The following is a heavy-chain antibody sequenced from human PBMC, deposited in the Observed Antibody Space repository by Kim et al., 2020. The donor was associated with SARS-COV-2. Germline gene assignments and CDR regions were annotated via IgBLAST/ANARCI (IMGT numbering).Heavy chain of an antibody. Sequence: LKSRVTISVDTSKNQFSLKLSSVTAADTAVYYCARGTGSCGGDCFNWFDPWGQGTLVTVSS. V-gene: IGHV4-4*08. J-gene: IGHJ5*02. CDR3: ARGTGSCGGDCFNWFDP. D-gene: IGHD2-21*01.